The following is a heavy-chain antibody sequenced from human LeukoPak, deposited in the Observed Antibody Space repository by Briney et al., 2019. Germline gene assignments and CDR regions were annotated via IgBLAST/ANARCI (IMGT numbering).Heavy chain of an antibody. CDR2: TNPNSGGT. D-gene: IGHD5-18*01. CDR1: GYTFTGYY. Sequence: EASVKVSCKASGYTFTGYYMHWVRQAPGQGLEWMGWTNPNSGGTNYAQKFQGRVTMTRDTSISTAYMELSRLRSDDTAVYYCARDLLAVDTAMVTWGLNYWGQGTLVTVSS. J-gene: IGHJ4*02. V-gene: IGHV1-2*02. CDR3: ARDLLAVDTAMVTWGLNY.